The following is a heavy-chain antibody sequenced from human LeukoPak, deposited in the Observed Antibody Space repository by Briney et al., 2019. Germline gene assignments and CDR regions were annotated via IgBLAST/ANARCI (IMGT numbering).Heavy chain of an antibody. Sequence: GSLRLSCAASGFSVSSNYMSWVRQAPGKGLEWVSVIYSGGSTYYADSVKGRFTISRDNSKNTLYLQMKSLRAEDTAVYYCARTDETAPAEDFQHWGQGTLVTVSS. CDR3: ARTDETAPAEDFQH. V-gene: IGHV3-53*01. CDR2: IYSGGST. J-gene: IGHJ1*01. D-gene: IGHD2-21*02. CDR1: GFSVSSNY.